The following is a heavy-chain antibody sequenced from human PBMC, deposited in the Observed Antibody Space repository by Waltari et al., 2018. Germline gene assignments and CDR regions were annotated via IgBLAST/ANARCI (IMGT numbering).Heavy chain of an antibody. Sequence: EVHLVESGGGLVKPGESLRLSCAASELIFSNYSMNWVRQAPGKGLGWFSSISSSSSYIYYADSVKGRFTISRDNAKNSLYLQMNSLRAEDTAVYYCASSGSSSWYDYYGMDVWGQGTTVTVSS. V-gene: IGHV3-21*01. D-gene: IGHD6-13*01. CDR1: ELIFSNYS. CDR2: ISSSSSYI. J-gene: IGHJ6*02. CDR3: ASSGSSSWYDYYGMDV.